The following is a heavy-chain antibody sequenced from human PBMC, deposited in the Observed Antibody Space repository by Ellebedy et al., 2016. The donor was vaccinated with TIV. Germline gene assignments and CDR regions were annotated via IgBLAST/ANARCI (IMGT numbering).Heavy chain of an antibody. D-gene: IGHD1-1*01. CDR1: EFTFNTYG. CDR2: ISSDGSSK. V-gene: IGHV3-30*18. CDR3: AKRYRSYFDY. J-gene: IGHJ4*02. Sequence: PGGSLRLSCAASEFTFNTYGMNWVRQAPGKGLEWVALISSDGSSKSYADSVKGRFTISRDNSKNTLYLQMNSPREGDTAVYYCAKRYRSYFDYWGQGTLVTVSS.